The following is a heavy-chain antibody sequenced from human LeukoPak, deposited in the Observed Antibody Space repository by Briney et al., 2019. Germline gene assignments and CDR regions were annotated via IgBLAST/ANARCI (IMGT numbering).Heavy chain of an antibody. CDR2: INHSGST. D-gene: IGHD2/OR15-2a*01. V-gene: IGHV4-34*01. J-gene: IGHJ4*02. CDR1: GGSFSGYY. CDR3: ARSMAGFGY. Sequence: SETLSLTCAVYGGSFSGYYWSWIRQPPGKGLEWIGEINHSGSTNYNPSLKSRVTISVDMSKNQFSLKLSSVTAADTAVYYCARSMAGFGYWGQGTLVTVSS.